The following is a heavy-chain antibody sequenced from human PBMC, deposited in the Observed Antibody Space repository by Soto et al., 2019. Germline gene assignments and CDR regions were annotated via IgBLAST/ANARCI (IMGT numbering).Heavy chain of an antibody. J-gene: IGHJ6*02. Sequence: QVQLQQWGAGLLKPSETLSLTCAVSGGSFSVYYWSWIRQTPGKGLEWIGEINHSGSTNYSPSLKSRVTISLDTSKNQFSPKVTSVTAADTAVYYCARGGYYAPRDVWGQGTTVTVSS. V-gene: IGHV4-34*02. CDR1: GGSFSVYY. CDR3: ARGGYYAPRDV. CDR2: INHSGST. D-gene: IGHD2-15*01.